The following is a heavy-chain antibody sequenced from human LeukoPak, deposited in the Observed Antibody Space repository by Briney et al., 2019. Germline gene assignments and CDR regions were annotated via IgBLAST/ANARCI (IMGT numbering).Heavy chain of an antibody. CDR3: VKDGSGSYYTYYFDY. CDR2: ISDDGSNK. V-gene: IGHV3-30*18. CDR1: GFTFSNYA. D-gene: IGHD3-10*01. J-gene: IGHJ4*02. Sequence: GGSLRLSCAASGFTFSNYAMHWVRQAPGKGLEWVAVISDDGSNKYYGDSVKGRFTISRDNSKNTVYLQMNSLRAEDTAVYYCVKDGSGSYYTYYFDYWGQGTQVTVSS.